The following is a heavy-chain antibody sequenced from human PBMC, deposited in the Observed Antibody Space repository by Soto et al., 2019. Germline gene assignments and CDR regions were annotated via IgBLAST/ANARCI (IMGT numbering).Heavy chain of an antibody. Sequence: QITLKESGPTLVKPTQTLTLTCTFSGLSISTSGVGVDCIRQPPGKALEWLALSYWDDDKRYSPSLMSRLTIAKDTSKNQVVLTMTNMETVDTATYYCALYRYSSGSFDPCGQGTLVTVSS. V-gene: IGHV2-5*02. CDR3: ALYRYSSGSFDP. J-gene: IGHJ5*02. CDR2: SYWDDDK. CDR1: GLSISTSGVG. D-gene: IGHD6-19*01.